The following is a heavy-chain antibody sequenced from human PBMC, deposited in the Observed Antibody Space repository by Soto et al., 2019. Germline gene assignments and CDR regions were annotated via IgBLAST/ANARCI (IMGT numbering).Heavy chain of an antibody. CDR1: GFTLSSYP. J-gene: IGHJ4*02. CDR2: VSVDAGTT. Sequence: VQLLESGGGLVQRGGSLRLSCAASGFTLSSYPMSWVRQAPGKGLQWVASVSVDAGTTYYADSVKGRFTISRDNSKNTHHLQMDSVRADDTAVYYYAKDGIRGSHSDNGGQGTPVTVSS. CDR3: AKDGIRGSHSDN. V-gene: IGHV3-23*01.